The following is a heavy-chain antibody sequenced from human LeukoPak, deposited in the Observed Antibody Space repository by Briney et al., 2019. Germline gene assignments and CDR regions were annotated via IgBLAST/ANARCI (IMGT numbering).Heavy chain of an antibody. CDR2: SRHKAKRYTT. D-gene: IGHD6-13*01. J-gene: IGHJ3*02. Sequence: GSLRLSCAASGFIIGVHYMDWVRQAPGKGLEWVGRSRHKAKRYTTEYAASVKGRFTISRDDSKNSLYLQMNSLKTEDTAVYYCTRVLAAAANALDIWGQGTMVTVSS. CDR1: GFIIGVHY. CDR3: TRVLAAAANALDI. V-gene: IGHV3-72*01.